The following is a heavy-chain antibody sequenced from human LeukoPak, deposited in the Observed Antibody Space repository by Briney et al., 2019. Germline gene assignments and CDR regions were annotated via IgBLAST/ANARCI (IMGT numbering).Heavy chain of an antibody. D-gene: IGHD3-22*01. CDR2: IYHSGST. CDR1: GGSISSNSW. Sequence: SKTLSLTCAVSGGSISSNSWWSWVRQPPGKGLEWIGEIYHSGSTNYNPSLKSRVTISVDKSKNQFSPKLSSVTAADTAVYFCARRTYHYDNSGYFDNWGQGTLVTVSS. J-gene: IGHJ4*02. V-gene: IGHV4-4*02. CDR3: ARRTYHYDNSGYFDN.